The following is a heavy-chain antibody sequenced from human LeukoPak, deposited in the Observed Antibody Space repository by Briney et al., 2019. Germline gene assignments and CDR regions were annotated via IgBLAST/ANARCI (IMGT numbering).Heavy chain of an antibody. D-gene: IGHD5-12*01. Sequence: SETLSLTCTVSGDSISSSSYCWDWIRQPPGKGLEWIGNIYNSANTHYNPSLKTRITVSVDTSKNQFSLKLNSVTAADTGIYYCARHSRSAYTGYENAFDIWGQGTMVTVSS. CDR1: GDSISSSSYC. V-gene: IGHV4-39*01. CDR3: ARHSRSAYTGYENAFDI. J-gene: IGHJ3*02. CDR2: IYNSANT.